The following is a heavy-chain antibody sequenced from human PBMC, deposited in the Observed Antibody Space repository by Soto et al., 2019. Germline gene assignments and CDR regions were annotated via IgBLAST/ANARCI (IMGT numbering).Heavy chain of an antibody. V-gene: IGHV5-51*01. CDR1: GYSFTDYW. J-gene: IGHJ4*02. CDR2: IYPGDSDA. CDR3: ARQADYNILTGYFYYFDY. Sequence: GESLKISCKSSGYSFTDYWIGWVRQMPGHGLEWMGIIYPGDSDARYSPSFQGQVTISVDTSINTAFLRWNSLTASDTAMYYCARQADYNILTGYFYYFDYWGQGSLVTVSS. D-gene: IGHD3-9*01.